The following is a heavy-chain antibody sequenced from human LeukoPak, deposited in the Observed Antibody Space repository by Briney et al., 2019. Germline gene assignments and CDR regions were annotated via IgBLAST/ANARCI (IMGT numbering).Heavy chain of an antibody. Sequence: GGSLRLSCAASGFTFSTYAMSWVRQAPGKGLEWVSGISGSGGSTYYADSVKGRFTISRDNSKNTLFLQLNSLRAEDTAVYYCVKEVVATIPPLWGQGTLVTVSS. V-gene: IGHV3-23*01. J-gene: IGHJ4*02. D-gene: IGHD5-12*01. CDR2: ISGSGGST. CDR3: VKEVVATIPPL. CDR1: GFTFSTYA.